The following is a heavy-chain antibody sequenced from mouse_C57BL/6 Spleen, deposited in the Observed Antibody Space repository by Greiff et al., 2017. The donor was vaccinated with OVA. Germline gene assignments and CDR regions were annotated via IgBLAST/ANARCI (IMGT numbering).Heavy chain of an antibody. Sequence: QVQLKQSGAELVKPGASVKLSCKASGYTFTSYWMHWVKQRPGRGLEWIGRIDPNSGGTKYNEKFKSKATLTVDKPSSTAYMQLSSLTSEDSAVYYCTRNLILVDGYSLFDYWGQGTSLTVSS. J-gene: IGHJ2*02. CDR2: IDPNSGGT. D-gene: IGHD2-3*01. CDR1: GYTFTSYW. V-gene: IGHV1-72*01. CDR3: TRNLILVDGYSLFDY.